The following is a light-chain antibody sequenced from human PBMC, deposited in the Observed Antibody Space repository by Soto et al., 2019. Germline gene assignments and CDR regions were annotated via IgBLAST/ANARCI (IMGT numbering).Light chain of an antibody. CDR1: NTNIGTYQA. Sequence: QSALTQPASVSGSPGQSVTISCTGTNTNIGTYQAISWYQQHLGKAPKLILYEVSQRPSGVSDRFSGSKSGNTASLTISGLQAEDEADYHCCSYASSSTYVFGTGTKLTVL. J-gene: IGLJ1*01. V-gene: IGLV2-23*02. CDR2: EVS. CDR3: CSYASSSTYV.